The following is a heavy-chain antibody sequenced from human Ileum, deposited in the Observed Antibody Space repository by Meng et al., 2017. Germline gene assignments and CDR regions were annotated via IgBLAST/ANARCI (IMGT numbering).Heavy chain of an antibody. Sequence: GGSLRLSCVVSGFTFSDGWMAWVRQAPGKGLEWVGRVKSKTDGGAREYAAPVKGRFTISRDDSINTLYLQMNSLKTEDSAVYYCTTGTSIMIFHGLDVWGQGTTVTVSS. J-gene: IGHJ6*02. CDR3: TTGTSIMIFHGLDV. CDR1: GFTFSDGW. V-gene: IGHV3-15*01. CDR2: VKSKTDGGAR. D-gene: IGHD3/OR15-3a*01.